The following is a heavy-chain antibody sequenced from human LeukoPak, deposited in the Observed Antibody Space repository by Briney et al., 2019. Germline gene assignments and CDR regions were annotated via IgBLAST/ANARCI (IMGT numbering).Heavy chain of an antibody. Sequence: ASVKASCKASGYTFTSSGISWVRQAPGQGLEWMGWISGENGNTNYAQKLHGRVSMTTDTSTSTAYMELRSLRYDDTAIYYCARDRYGVRSGSCDYWGQGTLVTVSS. V-gene: IGHV1-18*01. CDR2: ISGENGNT. J-gene: IGHJ4*02. CDR1: GYTFTSSG. CDR3: ARDRYGVRSGSCDY. D-gene: IGHD1-26*01.